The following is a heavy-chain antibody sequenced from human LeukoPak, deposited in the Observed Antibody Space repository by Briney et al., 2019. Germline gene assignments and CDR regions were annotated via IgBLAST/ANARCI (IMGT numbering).Heavy chain of an antibody. CDR1: GYSFTSYL. CDR3: ARGRYLVDVSPGSAFDF. Sequence: GASVKVSCTASGYSFTSYLLTWVRQAPGQGLECMGWISPFNGKTIYAQNLQGRVTMTTDTSTSTAYMELRSLRSDDTAVYYCARGRYLVDVSPGSAFDFWGQGTMVTVSS. V-gene: IGHV1-18*01. D-gene: IGHD2-8*02. J-gene: IGHJ3*01. CDR2: ISPFNGKT.